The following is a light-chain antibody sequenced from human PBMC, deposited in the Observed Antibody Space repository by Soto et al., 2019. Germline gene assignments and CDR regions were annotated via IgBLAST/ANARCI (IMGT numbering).Light chain of an antibody. CDR3: ARRNDRLSGYG. J-gene: IGLJ1*01. CDR1: SSNTGSNY. V-gene: IGLV1-47*03. Sequence: QSVLAQPPSASGAPGQRVTISCSGSSSNTGSNYVYWYQQLPGTAPKLLIYRNNQRPSGVPDRFSGSKSGTSASLAISGLWSHLEADNSSARRNDRLSGYGFGTGAKVTV. CDR2: RNN.